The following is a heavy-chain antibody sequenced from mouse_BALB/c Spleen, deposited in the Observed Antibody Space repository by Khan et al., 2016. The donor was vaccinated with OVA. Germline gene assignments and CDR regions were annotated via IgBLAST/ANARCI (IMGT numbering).Heavy chain of an antibody. J-gene: IGHJ3*01. V-gene: IGHV3-2*02. Sequence: VQLKESGPGLVKPSQSLSLTCTVTGYSITSDYAWNWIRQFPGNKLEWMGYINYSGGTSYLPSLKSRISITRDTSKNQFFLQLNSVTTEDSATDYCAGWFAYWGQGTLVTVS. CDR2: INYSGGT. CDR3: AGWFAY. CDR1: GYSITSDYA.